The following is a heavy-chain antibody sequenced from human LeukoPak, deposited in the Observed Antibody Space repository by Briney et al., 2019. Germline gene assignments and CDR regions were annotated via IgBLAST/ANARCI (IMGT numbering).Heavy chain of an antibody. D-gene: IGHD3-22*01. Sequence: PSETLSLTCTVSGDSIRSRTYLWGWIRQPPGKGLEWIGSMYYSGSTYHNPSLKSRVTISVDTSKNQFSLNLNSVTAADTAVYYCVEHSRAYYNFDYWGQGTLVTVSS. CDR1: GDSIRSRTYL. J-gene: IGHJ4*02. CDR3: VEHSRAYYNFDY. V-gene: IGHV4-39*01. CDR2: MYYSGST.